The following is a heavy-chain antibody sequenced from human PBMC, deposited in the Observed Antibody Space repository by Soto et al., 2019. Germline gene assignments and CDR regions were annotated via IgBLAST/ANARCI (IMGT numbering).Heavy chain of an antibody. J-gene: IGHJ4*02. CDR3: TTGDF. Sequence: EVQLAESGGGLVKPGGSLRLSCAASGFIFTNAYMSWVRQTPEKGLEWVARIKSKSTGGTIDYAAPVKGRFTISRDDYENTVSLQMNSLKAEDTALYYCTTGDFWGQGILVTVSS. CDR2: IKSKSTGGTI. CDR1: GFIFTNAY. V-gene: IGHV3-15*01.